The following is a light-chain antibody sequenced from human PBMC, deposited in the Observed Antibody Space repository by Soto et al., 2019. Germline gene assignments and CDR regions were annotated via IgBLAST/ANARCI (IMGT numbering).Light chain of an antibody. CDR1: SSNIGSTT. CDR2: NNN. J-gene: IGLJ3*02. Sequence: QYVLTQPPSASGTPGQRVTIACSGSSSNIGSTTVKWYQQLPGTAPKLLIYNNNQRPSGVPDRFSGSKSGTSASLAISGLQSEDEADYYCAAWDDSLNGVVFGGVTKLTVL. V-gene: IGLV1-44*01. CDR3: AAWDDSLNGVV.